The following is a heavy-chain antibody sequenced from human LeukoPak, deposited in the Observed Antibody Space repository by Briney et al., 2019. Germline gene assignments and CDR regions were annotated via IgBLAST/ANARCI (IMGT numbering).Heavy chain of an antibody. CDR2: IYYSGST. Sequence: SETLSLTCTVSGGSISSSSYYWGRIRQPPGKGLEWIGSIYYSGSTYYNPSLKSRVTISVDTSKNQFSLKLSSVTAADTAVYYCASEGNPYGSGDRNYYYGMDVWGQGTTVTVSS. CDR3: ASEGNPYGSGDRNYYYGMDV. CDR1: GGSISSSSYY. V-gene: IGHV4-39*07. J-gene: IGHJ6*02. D-gene: IGHD3-10*01.